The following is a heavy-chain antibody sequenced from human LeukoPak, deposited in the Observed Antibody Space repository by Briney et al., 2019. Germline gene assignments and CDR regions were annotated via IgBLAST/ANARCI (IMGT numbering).Heavy chain of an antibody. J-gene: IGHJ4*02. CDR1: GGTFSSYS. V-gene: IGHV1-69*06. CDR2: IIPMFGTA. D-gene: IGHD6-6*01. CDR3: ARDPPGRPYSSSSYG. Sequence: SVKLSCKASGGTFSSYSISWVRQAPGQGLEWMGGIIPMFGTANYAQKFQGRVTITADKSTSTAYMELSSLRSEDTAVYYCARDPPGRPYSSSSYGWGQGTLVTVSS.